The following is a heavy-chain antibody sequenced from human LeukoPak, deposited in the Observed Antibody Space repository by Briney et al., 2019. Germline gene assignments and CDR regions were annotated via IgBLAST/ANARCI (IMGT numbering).Heavy chain of an antibody. CDR3: AGGTAGENWDY. Sequence: GESLKISCKGSGYSFTSYWIGWVRQMPGKGLEWMGIIYPGDSDTRYSPSFQGQVNIYADKSINTAYLQWSNLKASDTAMYYWAGGTAGENWDYWGQGTLVPVSS. J-gene: IGHJ4*02. CDR1: GYSFTSYW. CDR2: IYPGDSDT. D-gene: IGHD1-1*01. V-gene: IGHV5-51*01.